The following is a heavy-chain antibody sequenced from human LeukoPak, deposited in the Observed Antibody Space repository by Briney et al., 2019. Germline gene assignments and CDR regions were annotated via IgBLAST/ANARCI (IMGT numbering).Heavy chain of an antibody. Sequence: ASVKVSCKASGYTFTSYAMHWVRQAPGQRLEWMGWINAGNGNTKYSQKFQGRVTITRDTSASTAYMELSSLRSEDTAVYYCAKSTVAGISYYFDYWGQGTLVTVSS. CDR1: GYTFTSYA. V-gene: IGHV1-3*01. D-gene: IGHD6-19*01. J-gene: IGHJ4*02. CDR2: INAGNGNT. CDR3: AKSTVAGISYYFDY.